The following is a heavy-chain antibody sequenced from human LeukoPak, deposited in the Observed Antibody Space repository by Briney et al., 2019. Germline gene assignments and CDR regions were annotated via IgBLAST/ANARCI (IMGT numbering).Heavy chain of an antibody. CDR1: GGTFSSYA. Sequence: GASVKVSCKASGGTFSSYAISWVRQAPGQGLEWMGGIIPIFGTANYAQKFQGRVTITADESTSTAYMELSGLRSEDTAVYYCARLGGPIAVAGRNYYYYYGMDVWGQGTTVTVSS. CDR2: IIPIFGTA. D-gene: IGHD6-19*01. V-gene: IGHV1-69*13. CDR3: ARLGGPIAVAGRNYYYYYGMDV. J-gene: IGHJ6*02.